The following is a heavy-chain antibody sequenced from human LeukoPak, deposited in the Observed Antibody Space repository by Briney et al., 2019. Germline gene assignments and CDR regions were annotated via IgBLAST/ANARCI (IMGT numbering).Heavy chain of an antibody. Sequence: PSQTLSLTCTVSGGSISSGDYYWRWIRQPPGKGLEWFGYIYYSWSTYYNPSLKSRVTISVDTSKNQFSLKLSSVTAADTAVYYCARVEWDLNWFDPWGQGTLVTVSS. CDR1: GGSISSGDYY. CDR3: ARVEWDLNWFDP. V-gene: IGHV4-30-4*01. J-gene: IGHJ5*02. CDR2: IYYSWST. D-gene: IGHD1-26*01.